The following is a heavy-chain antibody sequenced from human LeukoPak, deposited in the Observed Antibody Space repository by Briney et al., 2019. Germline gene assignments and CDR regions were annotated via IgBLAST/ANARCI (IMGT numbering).Heavy chain of an antibody. D-gene: IGHD3-22*01. CDR2: IIPLFDTA. J-gene: IGHJ6*02. CDR3: ARIRSPYDSSEGQPYYFYYGMDV. CDR1: GGTFTSYA. V-gene: IGHV1-69*13. Sequence: SVKVSCKASGGTFTSYAIRWVRQAPGQGLEWMGGIIPLFDTASYAQKFQGRVTITADESTNTAYMELSSLRSEDTAVYYCARIRSPYDSSEGQPYYFYYGMDVWGQGTTVTVSS.